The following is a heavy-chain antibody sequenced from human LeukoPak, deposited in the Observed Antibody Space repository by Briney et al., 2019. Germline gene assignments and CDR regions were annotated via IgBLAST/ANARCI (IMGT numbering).Heavy chain of an antibody. CDR3: ARDKGDGYNWGTIDY. D-gene: IGHD5-12*01. Sequence: PGRSLRLSCAASGFTFSSYGMPWVRQAPGKGLEWVAVIRYDGSNKYYADSVKGRFTISRDNSKNTLYLQMNSLRAEDTAVYYCARDKGDGYNWGTIDYWGQGTLVTVSS. CDR1: GFTFSSYG. V-gene: IGHV3-33*01. CDR2: IRYDGSNK. J-gene: IGHJ4*02.